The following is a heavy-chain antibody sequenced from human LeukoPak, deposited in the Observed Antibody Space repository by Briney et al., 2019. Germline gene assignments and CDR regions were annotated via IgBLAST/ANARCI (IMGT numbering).Heavy chain of an antibody. V-gene: IGHV4-61*08. CDR2: IYYSGST. CDR1: GGSISSGGYS. CDR3: ARANYGSGSYYNVDWFDP. J-gene: IGHJ5*02. Sequence: SETLSLTCAVSGGSISSGGYSWSWIRQPPGKGLEWIGYIYYSGSTNYNPSLKSRVTISVDTSKNQFSLKLSSVTAADTAVYYCARANYGSGSYYNVDWFDPWGQGTLVTVSS. D-gene: IGHD3-10*01.